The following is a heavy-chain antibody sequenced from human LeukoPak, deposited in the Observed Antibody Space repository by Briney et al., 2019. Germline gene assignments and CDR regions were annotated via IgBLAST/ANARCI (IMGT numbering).Heavy chain of an antibody. Sequence: SETLSLTCTVSGGSISSYYWSWIRQPPGKGLEWIGYIYYSGSTNYNPSLKSRVTISVDTSKNRFSLKLRSVTAADTAVYYCARTTTVQGTYYMDVWGKGTTVTVSS. CDR2: IYYSGST. V-gene: IGHV4-59*01. CDR1: GGSISSYY. CDR3: ARTTTVQGTYYMDV. J-gene: IGHJ6*03. D-gene: IGHD3-10*01.